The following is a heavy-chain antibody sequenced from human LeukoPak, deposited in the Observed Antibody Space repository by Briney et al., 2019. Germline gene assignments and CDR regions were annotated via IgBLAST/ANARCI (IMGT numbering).Heavy chain of an antibody. CDR2: MNPNNGDS. D-gene: IGHD6-25*01. CDR1: GYTFNNYH. Sequence: ASVKVSCKASGYTFNNYHINWVRQATGQGLEWMGWMNPNNGDSGYAQKFQGRVTITRDTSISTSYMELRSLRSDDTAVYFCARTTSFTASGYDYWGQGTLVTVSS. CDR3: ARTTSFTASGYDY. V-gene: IGHV1-8*03. J-gene: IGHJ4*02.